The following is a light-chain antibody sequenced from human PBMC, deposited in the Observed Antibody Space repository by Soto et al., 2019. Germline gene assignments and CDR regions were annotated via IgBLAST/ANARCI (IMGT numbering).Light chain of an antibody. V-gene: IGLV1-44*01. CDR1: SSNIGSNT. J-gene: IGLJ1*01. CDR2: RNN. Sequence: QSVLTQPPSASGTPGQRVTISCSGSSSNIGSNTVNWYQLLPGTAPKLLIYRNNQRPSGVPDRFSGSKSGTSASLAISGLQSEDEADYYCAVWDDSLNGRYVFGTGTKSPS. CDR3: AVWDDSLNGRYV.